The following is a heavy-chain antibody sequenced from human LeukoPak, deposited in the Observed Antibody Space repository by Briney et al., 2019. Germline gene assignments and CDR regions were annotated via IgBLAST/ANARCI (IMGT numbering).Heavy chain of an antibody. Sequence: GGSLRLSCAASGFTFSSYEMNWVRQAPGKGLEWVSSISSSSTYIHYADSVKGRFTISRDNAKNSLYLQVSSLRAEDTAVYYCARAYFYDIIGGEGMDVWGQGTTVTVSS. CDR1: GFTFSSYE. V-gene: IGHV3-21*01. CDR3: ARAYFYDIIGGEGMDV. J-gene: IGHJ6*02. D-gene: IGHD3-22*01. CDR2: ISSSSTYI.